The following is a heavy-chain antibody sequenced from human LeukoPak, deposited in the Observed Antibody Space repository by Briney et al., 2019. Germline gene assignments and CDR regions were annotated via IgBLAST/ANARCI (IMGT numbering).Heavy chain of an antibody. CDR3: ARLPSTMIVVND. CDR1: GYTFTSYY. V-gene: IGHV1-46*01. J-gene: IGHJ4*02. D-gene: IGHD3-22*01. Sequence: ASVKVSRKASGYTFTSYYMHWVRQAPGQGLEWMGIINPSGGSTSYAQKFQGRVTMTRDTSTSTVYMELSSLRSEDTAVYYCARLPSTMIVVNDWGQGTLVTVSS. CDR2: INPSGGST.